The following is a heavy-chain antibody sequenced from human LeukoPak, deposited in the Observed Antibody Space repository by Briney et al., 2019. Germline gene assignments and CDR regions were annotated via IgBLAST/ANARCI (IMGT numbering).Heavy chain of an antibody. D-gene: IGHD6-13*01. CDR2: IYPGDSDP. CDR3: VRHGLGSSWFGFDY. J-gene: IGHJ4*02. Sequence: GEALHISCKGSGCPFTTYWIGWMRQIPGKGLEWMWIIYPGDSDPRYSPSFQGQVTISADTSIGTAYLQWSSLKASDSAMYYCVRHGLGSSWFGFDYWGQGTLVTVSS. CDR1: GCPFTTYW. V-gene: IGHV5-51*01.